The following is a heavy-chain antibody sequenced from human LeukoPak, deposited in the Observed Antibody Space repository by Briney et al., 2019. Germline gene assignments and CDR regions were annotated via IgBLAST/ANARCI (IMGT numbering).Heavy chain of an antibody. CDR2: IISSSSTI. V-gene: IGHV3-48*01. Sequence: GGSLRLSCAASGFTFSSYSMNWVRQAPGKGLEWVSYIISSSSTIYYADSVKGPFTISRDNAKNSLYLQMNSLRAEDTAVYYCARDRSIVGAWFDPWGQGTLVTVSS. CDR3: ARDRSIVGAWFDP. CDR1: GFTFSSYS. D-gene: IGHD1-26*01. J-gene: IGHJ5*02.